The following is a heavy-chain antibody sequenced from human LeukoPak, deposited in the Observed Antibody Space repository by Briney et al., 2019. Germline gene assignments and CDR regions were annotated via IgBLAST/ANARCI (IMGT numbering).Heavy chain of an antibody. D-gene: IGHD6-19*01. CDR1: GFTFSYYW. V-gene: IGHV3-7*01. Sequence: GGSLRLSCAASGFTFSYYWMSWVRQAPGKGLEWVANIEQEGSDKSYVDSVTGRFTISRDNARDSLYLQMNNLRAEDTAVYYCARLRRGGWEHFDCWGQGTLVTVSS. CDR2: IEQEGSDK. J-gene: IGHJ4*02. CDR3: ARLRRGGWEHFDC.